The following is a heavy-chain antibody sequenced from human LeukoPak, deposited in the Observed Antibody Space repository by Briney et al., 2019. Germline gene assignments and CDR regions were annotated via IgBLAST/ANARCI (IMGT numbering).Heavy chain of an antibody. D-gene: IGHD6-13*01. CDR1: GGSISSGGYY. CDR3: ARDGVEQQRSYYFDY. J-gene: IGHJ4*02. Sequence: SETLSLTCTVSGGSISSGGYYWSWIRQPPGKGLEWIGYIYHSGSTYYNPSLKSRVTISVDRSKNQFSLKLSSVTAADTAVYYCARDGVEQQRSYYFDYWGQGTLVTVSS. V-gene: IGHV4-30-2*01. CDR2: IYHSGST.